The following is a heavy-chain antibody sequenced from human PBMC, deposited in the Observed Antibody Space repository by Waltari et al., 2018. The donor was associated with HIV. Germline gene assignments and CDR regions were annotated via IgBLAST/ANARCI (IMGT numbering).Heavy chain of an antibody. CDR1: GFRFSDDG. J-gene: IGHJ4*02. V-gene: IGHV3-48*02. CDR3: ARDPLYIDSDGDYYWSRPFDS. D-gene: IGHD2-21*02. Sequence: EVRLEESGGGLVRPGGSLRLSCAASGFRFSDDGMSWVRQAPGKGLEWISYISSSSSSHSYRDSVEGRFTISRDNVRNALYLQMNSLRDADTGLYFCARDPLYIDSDGDYYWSRPFDSWGKGTLVTVSS. CDR2: ISSSSSSH.